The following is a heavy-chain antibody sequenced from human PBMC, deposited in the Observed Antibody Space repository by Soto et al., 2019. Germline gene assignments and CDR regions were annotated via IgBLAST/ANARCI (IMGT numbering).Heavy chain of an antibody. Sequence: EVQLLESGGGLVQPGGSLRLSCAASGFTFSSYAMSWVRQAPGKGLEWVSAISGSGGSTYYADSVKGRFTISRDNSKNTLYLRMNSLRAEDTAVYYSAKDEYCSGGSCHPPFDYWGQGTLVTVSS. J-gene: IGHJ4*02. CDR2: ISGSGGST. V-gene: IGHV3-23*01. CDR3: AKDEYCSGGSCHPPFDY. CDR1: GFTFSSYA. D-gene: IGHD2-15*01.